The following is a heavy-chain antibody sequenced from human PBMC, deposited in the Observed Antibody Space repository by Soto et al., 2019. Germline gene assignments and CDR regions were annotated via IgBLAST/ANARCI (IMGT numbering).Heavy chain of an antibody. Sequence: SETLSLTCTVSGDSVSRVGVHWAWLRRPPGKGLEWIGYIYNGGSTYYRPSLESRMHMSLDATRNHYSLRLTSVTAADTAVYYCAREPYEIEMVRGEEGPSYDYFGLDVWGQGTTVTVSS. CDR3: AREPYEIEMVRGEEGPSYDYFGLDV. J-gene: IGHJ6*02. CDR1: GDSVSRVGVH. D-gene: IGHD3-10*01. CDR2: IYNGGST. V-gene: IGHV4-61*08.